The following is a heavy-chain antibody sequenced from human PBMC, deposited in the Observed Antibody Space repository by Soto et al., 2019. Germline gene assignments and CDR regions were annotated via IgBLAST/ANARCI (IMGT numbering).Heavy chain of an antibody. J-gene: IGHJ6*03. Sequence: KVSCKASGGTFSSYTISWVRQAPGQGLEWMGRIIPILGIANYAQKFQGRVTITADKSTSTAYMELSSLRSEDTAVYYCARDGEYSSGWYGEVSYYYYMDVWGKGTTVTVSS. CDR2: IIPILGIA. D-gene: IGHD6-19*01. V-gene: IGHV1-69*04. CDR1: GGTFSSYT. CDR3: ARDGEYSSGWYGEVSYYYYMDV.